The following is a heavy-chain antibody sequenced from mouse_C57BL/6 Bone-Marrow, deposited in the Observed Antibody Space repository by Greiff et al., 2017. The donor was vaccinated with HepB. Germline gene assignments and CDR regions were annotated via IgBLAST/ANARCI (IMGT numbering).Heavy chain of an antibody. CDR1: GFSLTSYC. Sequence: QVQLQQSGPGLVAPSQSLSITCTVSGFSLTSYCVHWVRQPPGKGLEWLVVIWSDGSTTYNSALNSRLSISKDNSKSQVFLKMNSLQTDDTAMYYCARSYYYGSSYDAMDYWGQGTSVTVSS. V-gene: IGHV2-6*03. CDR3: ARSYYYGSSYDAMDY. J-gene: IGHJ4*01. D-gene: IGHD1-1*01. CDR2: IWSDGST.